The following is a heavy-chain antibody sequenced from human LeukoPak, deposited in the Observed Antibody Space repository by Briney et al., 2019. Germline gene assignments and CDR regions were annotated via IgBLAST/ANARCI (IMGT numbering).Heavy chain of an antibody. J-gene: IGHJ4*02. CDR2: IYHSGST. CDR1: SYSISSGYY. D-gene: IGHD2-15*01. CDR3: ARLDCSGGSCYSGTYYFDC. V-gene: IGHV4-38-2*01. Sequence: SETLSPTCVVSSYSISSGYYWGWIRQPPGKGLEWIGSIYHSGSTYYNPSLKSRVTISVDTSKNQFSLRLNSVTAADTAVYYCARLDCSGGSCYSGTYYFDCWGQGTLVTVSS.